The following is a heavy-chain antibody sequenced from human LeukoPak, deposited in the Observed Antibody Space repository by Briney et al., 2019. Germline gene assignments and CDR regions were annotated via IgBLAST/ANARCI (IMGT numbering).Heavy chain of an antibody. J-gene: IGHJ5*02. V-gene: IGHV4-59*01. CDR2: IYYSGST. CDR3: ARGVPYDLWSGYPNTWFDP. Sequence: PSETLSLTCTVSGGSISSYYWSWIRQPPGKGLEWIGYIYYSGSTNYNPSLKSTATISVDTSKNQFCLKLSSVTAAAPAVYYCARGVPYDLWSGYPNTWFDPWGQGTLVTVSS. D-gene: IGHD3-3*01. CDR1: GGSISSYY.